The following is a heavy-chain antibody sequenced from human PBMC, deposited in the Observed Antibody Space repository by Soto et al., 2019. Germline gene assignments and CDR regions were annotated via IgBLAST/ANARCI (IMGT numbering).Heavy chain of an antibody. CDR1: GFPFTSYA. CDR2: ISGSGGST. CDR3: AKDRYCSSTTCYAGNDY. Sequence: ESGGGLIQPGGSLRLSCAASGFPFTSYAMSWVRQAPGKGLEWVSVISGSGGSTYYADSVKGRFTISRDSSENTLYLQMNSLRVEDTAVYYCAKDRYCSSTTCYAGNDYWGQGTLVTVSS. D-gene: IGHD2-2*01. J-gene: IGHJ4*02. V-gene: IGHV3-23*01.